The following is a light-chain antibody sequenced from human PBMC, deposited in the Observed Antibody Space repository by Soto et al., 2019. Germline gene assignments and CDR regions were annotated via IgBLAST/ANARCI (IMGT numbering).Light chain of an antibody. V-gene: IGLV3-21*04. Sequence: SYELTQPPSVSVAPGKTARITCGGNNIGSKSVHWYQQKPGQAPVLVIYYDSDRPSGIPERFSGSNSGNTATLTISRVEAGDEADYYCQVWDSSSAHPTMVSGGGTKLTVL. CDR1: NIGSKS. CDR2: YDS. J-gene: IGLJ2*01. CDR3: QVWDSSSAHPTMV.